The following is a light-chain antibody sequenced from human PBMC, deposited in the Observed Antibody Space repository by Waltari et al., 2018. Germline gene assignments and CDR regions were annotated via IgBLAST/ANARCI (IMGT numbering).Light chain of an antibody. CDR1: QNNGHY. Sequence: FVLTQSTGTLSLSAGGRATPSCRARQNNGHYLAWYQQKPGKAPRLLIYASSTSAAGIPDRFSGSGSGTDFSLTITRLEPDDFAVYYCQHHFRLPATFGQGTKV. CDR3: QHHFRLPAT. CDR2: ASS. J-gene: IGKJ1*01. V-gene: IGKV3-20*01.